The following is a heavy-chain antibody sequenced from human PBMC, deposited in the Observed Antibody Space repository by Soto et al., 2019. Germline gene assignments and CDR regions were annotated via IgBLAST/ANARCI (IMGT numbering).Heavy chain of an antibody. Sequence: ASVKVSCKTSGYTFTTYGFSWVRLAPGQGLEWMGWISAYNGHTNYAQKFQGRVTMTTNTSTRTAYMELRSLKSDDTAIYYCARGFDYGDYGSDNLDYWGQGTLVTVSS. CDR3: ARGFDYGDYGSDNLDY. CDR1: GYTFTTYG. CDR2: ISAYNGHT. V-gene: IGHV1-18*01. J-gene: IGHJ4*02. D-gene: IGHD4-17*01.